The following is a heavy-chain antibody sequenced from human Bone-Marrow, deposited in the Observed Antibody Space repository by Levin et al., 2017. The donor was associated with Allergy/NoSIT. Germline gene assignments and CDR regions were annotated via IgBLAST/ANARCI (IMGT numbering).Heavy chain of an antibody. CDR2: IYDAGRT. D-gene: IGHD3-10*01. J-gene: IGHJ4*02. CDR1: GFTVSGYY. CDR3: ARVRFPGYHGSGSYYNEYYFDS. Sequence: GGSLRLSCAASGFTVSGYYLSWVRQAPGKGLEWVSTIYDAGRTYYADSVKCRFTISRDNSKDTLYLQMNSLRADDTAVYYCARVRFPGYHGSGSYYNEYYFDSWGQGTLVTVSS. V-gene: IGHV3-53*01.